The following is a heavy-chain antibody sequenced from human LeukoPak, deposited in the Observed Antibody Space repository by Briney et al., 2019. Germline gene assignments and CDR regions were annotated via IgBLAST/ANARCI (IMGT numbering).Heavy chain of an antibody. J-gene: IGHJ4*02. Sequence: PGGALRLSCAASGFTFSSYGMSWGRQAPGKGREGVSGISGSGGSTYYADSVKGRFTISRDNSKNTLYVQMNGLTAEDTAVYYCAKDQRVTGTSIYHFDYWGQGTLVTVSS. CDR3: AKDQRVTGTSIYHFDY. V-gene: IGHV3-23*01. CDR2: ISGSGGST. CDR1: GFTFSSYG. D-gene: IGHD6-19*01.